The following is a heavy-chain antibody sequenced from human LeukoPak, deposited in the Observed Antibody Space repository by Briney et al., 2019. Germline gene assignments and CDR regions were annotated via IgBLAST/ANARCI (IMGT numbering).Heavy chain of an antibody. CDR3: ARGEYCSSTSCYGGVFDP. J-gene: IGHJ5*02. D-gene: IGHD2-2*01. CDR1: GGTFSSYA. Sequence: SVTVSCKASGGTFSSYAISWVRQAPGQGLEWMGGIIPIFGTSNYAQKFQGRVTITADESTSTAYMELSSLRSEDTAVYYCARGEYCSSTSCYGGVFDPWGQGTLVTVSS. V-gene: IGHV1-69*13. CDR2: IIPIFGTS.